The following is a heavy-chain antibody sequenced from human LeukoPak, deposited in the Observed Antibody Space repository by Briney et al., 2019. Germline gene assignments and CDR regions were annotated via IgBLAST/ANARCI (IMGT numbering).Heavy chain of an antibody. D-gene: IGHD6-19*01. J-gene: IGHJ5*02. V-gene: IGHV1-2*06. CDR1: GYTLTDYY. Sequence: ASVKVSCKASGYTLTDYYMHWVRQAPGQGLEWMGRINPNSGGTNYAQKFQGRVTMTRDTSISTAYMELSRLRSDDTAVYYCARGRIAVAGTRWFDPWGQGTLVTVSS. CDR3: ARGRIAVAGTRWFDP. CDR2: INPNSGGT.